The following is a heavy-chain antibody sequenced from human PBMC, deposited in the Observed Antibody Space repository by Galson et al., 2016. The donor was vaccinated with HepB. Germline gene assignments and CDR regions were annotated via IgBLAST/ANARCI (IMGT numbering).Heavy chain of an antibody. J-gene: IGHJ4*02. CDR2: TYYRSKWYN. V-gene: IGHV6-1*01. CDR3: GRGYARGFDY. D-gene: IGHD5-12*01. Sequence: CAISGDSVSSNSAAWNWIRQSPSRGLEWLGGTYYRSKWYNDYPVSVKSRIIINPDTSKNQFSLQLKSVTPEDTAVYYCGRGYARGFDYWGQGILVTVSS. CDR1: GDSVSSNSAA.